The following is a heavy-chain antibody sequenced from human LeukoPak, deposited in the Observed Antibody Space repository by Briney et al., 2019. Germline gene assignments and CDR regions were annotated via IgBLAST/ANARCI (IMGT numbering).Heavy chain of an antibody. Sequence: PGGSLRLSCAASGFTFSSYSMNWVRQAPGKGLEWVSSISSSSSYIYYADSVKGRFTISRDNAKNSLYLQMNSLRAEDTAVYYCARVEAYCSSTSCRGGYFDYWGQGTLVTVSS. V-gene: IGHV3-21*01. D-gene: IGHD2-2*01. J-gene: IGHJ4*02. CDR2: ISSSSSYI. CDR3: ARVEAYCSSTSCRGGYFDY. CDR1: GFTFSSYS.